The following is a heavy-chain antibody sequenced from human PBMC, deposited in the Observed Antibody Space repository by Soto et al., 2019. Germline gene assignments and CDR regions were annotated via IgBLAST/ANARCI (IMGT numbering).Heavy chain of an antibody. J-gene: IGHJ6*02. V-gene: IGHV3-30*18. Sequence: PGGSLRLSCAASGFTFSSYGMHWVRQAPGKGLEWVAVISFDRSNKYYADSVKGRFTVSRDNSKNTLYLQMTSLRAEDTAGYYCANMLYCGGDCSPRYYGMDVWGQGTTVTVSS. CDR3: ANMLYCGGDCSPRYYGMDV. D-gene: IGHD2-21*02. CDR2: ISFDRSNK. CDR1: GFTFSSYG.